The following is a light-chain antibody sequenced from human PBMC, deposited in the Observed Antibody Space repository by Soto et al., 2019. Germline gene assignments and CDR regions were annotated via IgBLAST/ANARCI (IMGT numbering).Light chain of an antibody. J-gene: IGKJ2*01. CDR2: GAS. V-gene: IGKV3-20*01. CDR1: QSVSSSH. CDR3: QQYDSSPHT. Sequence: EIVLTQSPGTLSLSPGERATLSCRASQSVSSSHLAWYQQNPGQAPRLLIYGASSRPTRIPDRFSGRGSGTDLTLTISRLEPEDFAVDYCQQYDSSPHTFGQGTKLEIK.